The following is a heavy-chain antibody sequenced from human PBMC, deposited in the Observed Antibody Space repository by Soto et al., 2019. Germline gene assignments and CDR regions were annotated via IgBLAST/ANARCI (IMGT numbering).Heavy chain of an antibody. D-gene: IGHD7-27*01. CDR2: ISGSGGST. Sequence: GGSLRLSCAASGFTFSIFAMSWARQSPGKGLEWVSTISGSGGSTYYADAVKGRFSISRDNSMGTLYLQMKSLRVEDTAIYYCAKEVSLGSTVDLGYWGQGTLFTVSS. CDR3: AKEVSLGSTVDLGY. J-gene: IGHJ4*02. CDR1: GFTFSIFA. V-gene: IGHV3-23*01.